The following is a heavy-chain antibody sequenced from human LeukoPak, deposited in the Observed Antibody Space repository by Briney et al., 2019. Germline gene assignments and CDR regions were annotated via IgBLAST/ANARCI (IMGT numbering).Heavy chain of an antibody. J-gene: IGHJ4*02. D-gene: IGHD6-19*01. CDR2: VYYTGST. CDR3: ARVPAVAGLAPPDY. CDR1: GGSISGSH. Sequence: PSETLSLTCTVSGGSISGSHWSWIRQPPGKGLEWIGHVYYTGSTNYNPSLKSRVTISVDTSKNQFSLKLSSVTAADTAVYYCARVPAVAGLAPPDYWGQGALVTVSS. V-gene: IGHV4-59*13.